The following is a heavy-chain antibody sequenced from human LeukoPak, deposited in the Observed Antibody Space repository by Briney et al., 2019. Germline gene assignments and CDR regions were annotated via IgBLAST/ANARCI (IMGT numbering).Heavy chain of an antibody. CDR1: GFTFSSYS. J-gene: IGHJ6*02. CDR2: INHSGST. V-gene: IGHV4-34*01. Sequence: GSLRLSCAASGFTFSSYSMNWVRQPPGKGLEWIGEINHSGSTNYNPSLKSRVTISVDTSKNQFSLKLSSVTAADTAVYYCARAPPGLRYFDWAARYYYGMDVWGQGTTVTVSS. CDR3: ARAPPGLRYFDWAARYYYGMDV. D-gene: IGHD3-9*01.